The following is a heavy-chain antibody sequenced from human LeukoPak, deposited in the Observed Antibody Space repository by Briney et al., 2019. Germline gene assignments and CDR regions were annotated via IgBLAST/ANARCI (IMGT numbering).Heavy chain of an antibody. CDR2: ISSSSTTV. CDR1: GFTFSSYS. D-gene: IGHD3-22*01. V-gene: IGHV3-48*01. J-gene: IGHJ4*02. CDR3: AKDGPSSYYYDSSGYYYY. Sequence: GGSLRLSCAASGFTFSSYSMNWVRQAPGKGLEWISYISSSSTTVYYADSVKGRFTISRDNAKNSLYLQMNSLRAEDTAVYYCAKDGPSSYYYDSSGYYYYWGQGTLVTVSS.